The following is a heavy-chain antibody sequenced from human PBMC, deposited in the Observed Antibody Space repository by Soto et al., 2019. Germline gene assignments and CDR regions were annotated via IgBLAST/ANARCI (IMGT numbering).Heavy chain of an antibody. J-gene: IGHJ5*02. CDR1: GYTFTGYY. CDR3: ARGRGGYCSGGICYRFLDP. D-gene: IGHD2-15*01. V-gene: IGHV1-2*02. CDR2: INPNSGDT. Sequence: ASVKVSCKASGYTFTGYYMHWVRQAPGQGLEWMGWINPNSGDTVFAQRFQGRLTMTRDTSRSTAYMELSSLTSEDTAVYYCARGRGGYCSGGICYRFLDPWGQGTLVTVSS.